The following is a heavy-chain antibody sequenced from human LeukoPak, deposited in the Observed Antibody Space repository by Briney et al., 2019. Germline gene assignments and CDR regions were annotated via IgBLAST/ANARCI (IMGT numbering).Heavy chain of an antibody. CDR3: AKGPRRGYSGYDRQPDFDY. CDR2: ISGSGGST. V-gene: IGHV3-23*01. D-gene: IGHD5-12*01. J-gene: IGHJ4*02. CDR1: GFTFSSYA. Sequence: PGGSLRLSCAASGFTFSSYAMSWVRQAPGKGLEWVSAISGSGGSTYYADSVKGRFTISGDNSKNTLYLQMNSLRAEDTAVYYCAKGPRRGYSGYDRQPDFDYWGQGTLVTVSS.